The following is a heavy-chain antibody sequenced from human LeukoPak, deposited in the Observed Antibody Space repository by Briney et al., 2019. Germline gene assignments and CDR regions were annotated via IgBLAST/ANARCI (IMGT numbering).Heavy chain of an antibody. CDR2: ISYDGSNK. CDR3: ARDRRLRGFYMDV. CDR1: GFTFSSYA. Sequence: GRSLRLSCAASGFTFSSYAMHWVRQAPGKGLEWVAVISYDGSNKYYADSVKGRFTISRDNSKNTLYLQMNRLRAEDTAVYYCARDRRLRGFYMDVWGKGTTVTVSS. V-gene: IGHV3-30*04. D-gene: IGHD5-12*01. J-gene: IGHJ6*03.